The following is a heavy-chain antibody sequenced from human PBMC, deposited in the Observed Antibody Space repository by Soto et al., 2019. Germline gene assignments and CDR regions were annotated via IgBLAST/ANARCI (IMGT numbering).Heavy chain of an antibody. V-gene: IGHV4-39*01. CDR1: GGSISSSSYY. CDR3: ARRSDLLWFGELLGLYYFDY. CDR2: IYYSGGT. Sequence: QLQLQESGPGLVKPSETLSLTCTVSGGSISSSSYYWGWIRQPPGKGLEWIGSIYYSGGTYYNPSLKSRVTISVDTSKNQFSLKLSSVTAADTAVYYCARRSDLLWFGELLGLYYFDYWGQGTLVTVSS. J-gene: IGHJ4*02. D-gene: IGHD3-10*01.